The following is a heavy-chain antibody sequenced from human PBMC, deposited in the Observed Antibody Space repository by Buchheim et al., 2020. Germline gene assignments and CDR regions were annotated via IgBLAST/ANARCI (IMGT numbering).Heavy chain of an antibody. D-gene: IGHD6-13*01. CDR2: IKYDESEK. J-gene: IGHJ4*02. Sequence: EVQLVESGGGLVQPGGSLRLSCAASGFTFSDYWMSWVRQAPGKGLEWVANIKYDESEKFYVGSVEGRLTISRDNAKNSLYLQMNTLRVEDTAVYYCARALGSSSADYWGQGTL. CDR1: GFTFSDYW. CDR3: ARALGSSSADY. V-gene: IGHV3-7*01.